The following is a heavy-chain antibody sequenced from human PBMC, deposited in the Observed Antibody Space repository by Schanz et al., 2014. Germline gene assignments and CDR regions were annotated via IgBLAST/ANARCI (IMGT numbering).Heavy chain of an antibody. J-gene: IGHJ6*03. CDR3: VRDRGFCANDICWLRFYMDV. Sequence: QVQLVESGGGVVQPGRSRRLSCAASGFTFSNYAMSWVRQAPGKGLEWVSRTSHDGSFTTFADSVKGRFTTSRDNGKKSMYLQMNSLRADDTAVYYCVRDRGFCANDICWLRFYMDVWGSGTTVTVSS. CDR2: TSHDGSFT. CDR1: GFTFSNYA. V-gene: IGHV3-11*06. D-gene: IGHD2-8*01.